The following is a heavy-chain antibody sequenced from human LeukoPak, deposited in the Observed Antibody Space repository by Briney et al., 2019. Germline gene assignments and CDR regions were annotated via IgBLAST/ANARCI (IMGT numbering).Heavy chain of an antibody. CDR1: GFTFSSSN. J-gene: IGHJ4*02. V-gene: IGHV3-21*01. CDR3: AMYSGTYRDF. Sequence: GGSLRLSCAASGFTFSSSNMNWVRQAPGKGLEWVSSITGGSSYTFYADSVKGRFTISRDNAKNSLYLQMNSLRAEDTAVYYCAMYSGTYRDFWGQGTLVTVSS. D-gene: IGHD1-26*01. CDR2: ITGGSSYT.